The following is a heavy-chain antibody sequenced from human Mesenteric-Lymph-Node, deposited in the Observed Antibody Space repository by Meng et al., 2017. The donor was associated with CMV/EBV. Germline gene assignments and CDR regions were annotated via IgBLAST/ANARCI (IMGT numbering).Heavy chain of an antibody. Sequence: GESLKISCAVSGFIFSNYGMHWVRQAPGKGLEWVSAISGSAGSTFYADSVRGRFTISRDTSKNTLYLQMNSLRDEDTAIYYCAKEKGVNGMDVWGQGTTVTVSS. CDR1: GFIFSNYG. V-gene: IGHV3-23*01. CDR2: ISGSAGST. D-gene: IGHD3-3*01. J-gene: IGHJ6*02. CDR3: AKEKGVNGMDV.